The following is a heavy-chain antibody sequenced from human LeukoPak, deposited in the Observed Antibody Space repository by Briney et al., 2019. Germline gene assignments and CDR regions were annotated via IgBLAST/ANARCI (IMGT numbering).Heavy chain of an antibody. Sequence: GGSLRLSCSASGFTFSSYTMHWVRQAPGKGLEYVSAISSNGGSTYYADSVKGRFTISRDNSKNTLYLQMSSLRAEDTAVYYCMRTPYIVVVVAATTEYSQHWGQGTLVTVSS. J-gene: IGHJ1*01. CDR3: MRTPYIVVVVAATTEYSQH. V-gene: IGHV3-64D*06. D-gene: IGHD2-15*01. CDR2: ISSNGGST. CDR1: GFTFSSYT.